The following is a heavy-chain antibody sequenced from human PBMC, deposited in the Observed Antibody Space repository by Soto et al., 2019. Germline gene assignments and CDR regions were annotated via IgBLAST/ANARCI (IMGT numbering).Heavy chain of an antibody. CDR2: IVVGSGNT. CDR1: GFTFTSSA. Sequence: SVKVSCKASGFTFTSSAVQWVRQTRGQRLEWIGWIVVGSGNTNYAQKFQERVTITRDMSTSTAYMELSSLRSEDTAVYYCAASSVSAPDDSSGDDAFDIPGQGTMVTVSS. D-gene: IGHD3-22*01. CDR3: AASSVSAPDDSSGDDAFDI. V-gene: IGHV1-58*01. J-gene: IGHJ3*02.